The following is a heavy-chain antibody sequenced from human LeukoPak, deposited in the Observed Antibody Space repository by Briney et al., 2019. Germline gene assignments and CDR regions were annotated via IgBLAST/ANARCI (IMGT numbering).Heavy chain of an antibody. Sequence: GGSLRLSCAASGFSFSGDYIHWVRQAPGKGLEYVSAISGNGVTTHYTNSVKGRFTISRDNSKNTVYLQMGSLSTEDTVVYYCARDTNREQDIWGQGTTVTVSS. D-gene: IGHD3-3*01. CDR3: ARDTNREQDI. V-gene: IGHV3-64*01. J-gene: IGHJ6*02. CDR2: ISGNGVTT. CDR1: GFSFSGDY.